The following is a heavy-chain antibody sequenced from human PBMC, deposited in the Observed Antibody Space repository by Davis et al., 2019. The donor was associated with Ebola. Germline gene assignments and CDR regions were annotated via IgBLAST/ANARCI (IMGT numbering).Heavy chain of an antibody. V-gene: IGHV3-74*01. CDR1: GFTFSSYW. D-gene: IGHD3-10*01. J-gene: IGHJ6*02. CDR3: ARDGWGDYYGLDV. Sequence: HTGGSLRLSCAASGFTFSSYWMHWVRQAPGKGLVWVSRINSDGSSTSYADSVKGRFTISRDTAKNSLYLQMNSLRAEDTAVYYCARDGWGDYYGLDVWGQGTTVTVSS. CDR2: INSDGSST.